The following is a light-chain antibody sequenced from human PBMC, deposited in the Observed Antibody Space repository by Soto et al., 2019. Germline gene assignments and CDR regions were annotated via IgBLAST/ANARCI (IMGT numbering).Light chain of an antibody. CDR1: SSDVGGYNY. CDR3: SSYTSNYV. J-gene: IGLJ1*01. CDR2: DVS. V-gene: IGLV2-14*01. Sequence: QSVLTQPASVSGSPGQSITISCTGTSSDVGGYNYVSWYQQHPGKAPKLVIYDVSNRPSGVSNRFSGSKSGNTASLTISGLQAEDEADYYCSSYTSNYVFGTGTKVTVL.